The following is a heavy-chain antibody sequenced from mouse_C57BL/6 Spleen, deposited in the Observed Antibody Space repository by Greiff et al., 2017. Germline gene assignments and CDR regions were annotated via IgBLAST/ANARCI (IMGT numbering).Heavy chain of an antibody. V-gene: IGHV5-6*01. Sequence: EVKVVESGGDLVKPGGSLKLSCAASGFTFSSYGMSWVRQTPDKRLEWVATISSGGSYTYYPDSVKGRFTISRDNAKNTLYLQMSSLKSEDTAMYYCARHAGSLYYFDYWGQGTTLTVSS. CDR3: ARHAGSLYYFDY. J-gene: IGHJ2*01. D-gene: IGHD1-1*01. CDR2: ISSGGSYT. CDR1: GFTFSSYG.